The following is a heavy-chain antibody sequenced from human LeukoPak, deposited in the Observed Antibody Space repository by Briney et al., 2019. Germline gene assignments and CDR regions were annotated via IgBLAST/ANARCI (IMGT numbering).Heavy chain of an antibody. CDR2: ISSGSSTI. D-gene: IGHD5-24*01. J-gene: IGHJ4*02. CDR1: GFTFSSYS. V-gene: IGHV3-48*04. CDR3: ARDGYTGGNFMY. Sequence: GGSLRLSCAASGFTFSSYSMNWVRQAPGKGLEWVSYISSGSSTIYYADSVKGRFTISRDNAKNSLFLQMNSLRAEDTAVYYCARDGYTGGNFMYWGQGTLVTVSS.